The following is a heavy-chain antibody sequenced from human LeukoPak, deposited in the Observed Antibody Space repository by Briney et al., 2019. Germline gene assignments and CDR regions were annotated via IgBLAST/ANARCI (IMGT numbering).Heavy chain of an antibody. V-gene: IGHV5-51*01. CDR3: ATSESQTRFDY. D-gene: IGHD1/OR15-1a*01. CDR2: TFPGDSET. J-gene: IGHJ4*02. CDR1: GYSFTTHW. Sequence: GESLKISCKGSGYSFTTHWIGWVRPLPGKGREWMGLTFPGDSETIYSPSLQGQVTISADKSINTAYLRWSSLKASDTAMYYCATSESQTRFDYWGQGTLVTVSS.